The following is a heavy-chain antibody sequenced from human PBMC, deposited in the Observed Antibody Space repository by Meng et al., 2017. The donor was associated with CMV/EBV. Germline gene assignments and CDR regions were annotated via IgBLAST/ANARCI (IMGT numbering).Heavy chain of an antibody. Sequence: GESLKISCTASGFTFGDYSMSWVRQAPGTGLEWVGFIRSKAYGGPTEYAASVKGRFSISRDDSKSIAYLQMNSLKTEDTAVYYCTRGYDFWSGYFSDHAFDIWGQGTMVTVSS. D-gene: IGHD3-3*01. J-gene: IGHJ3*02. CDR2: IRSKAYGGPT. CDR3: TRGYDFWSGYFSDHAFDI. CDR1: GFTFGDYS. V-gene: IGHV3-49*04.